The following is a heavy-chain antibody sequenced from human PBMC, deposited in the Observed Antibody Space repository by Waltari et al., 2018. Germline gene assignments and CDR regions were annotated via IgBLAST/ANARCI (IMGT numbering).Heavy chain of an antibody. CDR2: IYHSGST. Sequence: QVQLQESGPGLVKPSETLSLTCAVSGYSISSGYYWGWIRQPPGKGLEWIGSIYHSGSTYDTPSLKRRVTISVDTSKNQFSLKLGSVTAADTAGYYCARQGTRLGGNWFDPWGQGTLVTVSS. CDR1: GYSISSGYY. J-gene: IGHJ5*02. CDR3: ARQGTRLGGNWFDP. V-gene: IGHV4-38-2*01. D-gene: IGHD3-16*01.